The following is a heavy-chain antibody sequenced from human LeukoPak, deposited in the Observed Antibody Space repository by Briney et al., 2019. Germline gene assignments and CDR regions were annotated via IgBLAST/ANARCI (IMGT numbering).Heavy chain of an antibody. J-gene: IGHJ4*02. CDR3: AKTPTGLLYYFDY. CDR2: ISGSGGST. V-gene: IGHV3-23*01. Sequence: GGSLRLSCAASGFTFSSNWMHWVRQVPGKGLEWVSAISGSGGSTYYADSVKGRFTISRDNSKNTLYLQMNSLRAEDTAVYYCAKTPTGLLYYFDYWGQGTLVTVSS. CDR1: GFTFSSNW.